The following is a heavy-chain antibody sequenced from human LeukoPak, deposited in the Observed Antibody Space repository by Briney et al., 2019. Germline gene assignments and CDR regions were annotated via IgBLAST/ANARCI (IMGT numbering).Heavy chain of an antibody. Sequence: ASVKVSCKASGYTFTSYGISWVRQAPGQGLEWMAWISGYNGNTNYAQKLQGRVTKTTDTSTSTAYMELMSLRSDDTAVYYCARGGLYGGSPDYWGQGTLVIVSS. J-gene: IGHJ4*02. D-gene: IGHD1-26*01. CDR3: ARGGLYGGSPDY. V-gene: IGHV1-18*01. CDR1: GYTFTSYG. CDR2: ISGYNGNT.